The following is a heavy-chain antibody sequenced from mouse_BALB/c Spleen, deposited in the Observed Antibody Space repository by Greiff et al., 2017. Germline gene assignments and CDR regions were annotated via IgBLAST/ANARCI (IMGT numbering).Heavy chain of an antibody. CDR2: IRSKSNNYAT. CDR3: VREGLRRRDWYFDV. Sequence: EVQGVESGGGLVQPGGSMKLSCAASGFTFNTYAMHWVCQAPGKGLEWVARIRSKSNNYATYYADSVKDRFTISRDDSQSMLYLQMNNLKTEDTAMYYCVREGLRRRDWYFDVWGAGTTVTVSS. D-gene: IGHD2-4*01. J-gene: IGHJ1*01. V-gene: IGHV10-3*03. CDR1: GFTFNTYA.